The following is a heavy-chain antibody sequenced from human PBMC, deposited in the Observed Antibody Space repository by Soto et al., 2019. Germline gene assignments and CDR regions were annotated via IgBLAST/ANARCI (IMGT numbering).Heavy chain of an antibody. CDR1: GFTFSSYA. J-gene: IGHJ6*02. Sequence: LRLSCAASGFTFSSYAMSWVRQAPGKGLEWVSAISGSGGSTYYADSVKGRFTISRDNSKNTLYLQMSSLRAEDTAVYYCAKDYCSSTSCYTYYYGMDVWGQGTTVTVSS. CDR2: ISGSGGST. V-gene: IGHV3-23*01. D-gene: IGHD2-2*02. CDR3: AKDYCSSTSCYTYYYGMDV.